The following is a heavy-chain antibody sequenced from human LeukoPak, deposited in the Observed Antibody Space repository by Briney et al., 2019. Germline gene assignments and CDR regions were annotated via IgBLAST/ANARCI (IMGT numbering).Heavy chain of an antibody. J-gene: IGHJ4*02. D-gene: IGHD4-17*01. CDR2: ISYDGSNK. CDR3: AKDAGYGEDY. CDR1: GFTFSSYA. Sequence: GGSLRLSCAASGFTFSSYAMHWVRQAPGKGLEWVAVISYDGSNKYYADSVKGRFTISRDNSKNTLYLQMNSLRAEDTAVYYCAKDAGYGEDYWGQGTLVTVSS. V-gene: IGHV3-30-3*01.